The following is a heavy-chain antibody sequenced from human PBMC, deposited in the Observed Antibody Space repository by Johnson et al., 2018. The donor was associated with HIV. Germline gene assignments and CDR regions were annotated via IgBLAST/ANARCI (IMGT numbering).Heavy chain of an antibody. Sequence: VQLVESGGGLVKPGGSPRLSCAASGFTFSDYYMSWVRQAPGKGLEWVAGIWYDGINKYYADSVKGRFTISRANSKNTLYLQMNRMGAEDTAVYYCAKDRNGGAFDIWGQGTMVTVSS. V-gene: IGHV3-30*02. CDR3: AKDRNGGAFDI. CDR2: IWYDGINK. CDR1: GFTFSDYY. D-gene: IGHD1-1*01. J-gene: IGHJ3*02.